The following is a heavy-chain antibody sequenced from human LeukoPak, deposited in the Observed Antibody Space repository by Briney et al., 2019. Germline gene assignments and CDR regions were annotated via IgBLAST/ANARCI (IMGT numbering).Heavy chain of an antibody. CDR3: ARLVYDSRGYYFDY. Sequence: SETLSLTCTVSGGSINNYYWNWIRQPPGKGLEWIGFISYSGSTNYNPSLRSRVTISVDTSKNQFSLKLSSVTAADTAVYHCARLVYDSRGYYFDYWGQGTLVTVSS. V-gene: IGHV4-59*08. CDR1: GGSINNYY. D-gene: IGHD3-22*01. CDR2: ISYSGST. J-gene: IGHJ4*02.